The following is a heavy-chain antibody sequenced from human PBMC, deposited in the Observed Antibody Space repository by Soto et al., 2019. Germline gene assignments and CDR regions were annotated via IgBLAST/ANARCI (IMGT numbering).Heavy chain of an antibody. V-gene: IGHV1-18*01. CDR3: ARDAYHVLMVNAPNLYGMDV. CDR1: GYTFTTYD. D-gene: IGHD2-8*01. J-gene: IGHJ6*02. CDR2: ISTYNGNT. Sequence: QVQLVQSGAEVKKPGASVKVSCKASGYTFTTYDISWVRQAPGQRLEWMGRISTYNGNTNYPQSLQGRLTMTTDTSTTTAYMELRNLRSDDTAVYYCARDAYHVLMVNAPNLYGMDVWGQGTTVTVSS.